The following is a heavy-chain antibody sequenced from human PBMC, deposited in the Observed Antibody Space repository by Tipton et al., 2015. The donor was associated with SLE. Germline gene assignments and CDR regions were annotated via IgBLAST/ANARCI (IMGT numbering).Heavy chain of an antibody. CDR2: INYSGST. J-gene: IGHJ4*02. CDR1: GGSFSGYY. D-gene: IGHD6-6*01. Sequence: TLSLTCAVYGGSFSGYYWTWIRQPPGKGLEWMGEINYSGSTFYNPSLKSRVSISVDTSKNQFSLRLSSVTAADTAVYYCARRSSSLGVYFDYWGQGTLVTVSS. CDR3: ARRSSSLGVYFDY. V-gene: IGHV4-34*01.